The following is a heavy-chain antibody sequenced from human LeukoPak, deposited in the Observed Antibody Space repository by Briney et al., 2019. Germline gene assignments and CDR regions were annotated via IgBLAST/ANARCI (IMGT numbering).Heavy chain of an antibody. CDR2: KKQDGSEK. Sequence: GGSLRLSGAASGFTFSSYWRTWVPQAQGKGLEGVANKKQDGSEKYYVDSVKGRFTISRDNAKNSLYLQMNSLRAEDTAVYYCARVSYSSSSYYYYYYMDVWGKGTTVTVSS. D-gene: IGHD6-6*01. V-gene: IGHV3-7*01. J-gene: IGHJ6*03. CDR3: ARVSYSSSSYYYYYYMDV. CDR1: GFTFSSYW.